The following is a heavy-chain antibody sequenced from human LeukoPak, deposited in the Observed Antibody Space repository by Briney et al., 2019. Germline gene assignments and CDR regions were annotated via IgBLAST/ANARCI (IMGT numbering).Heavy chain of an antibody. V-gene: IGHV3-30*04. J-gene: IGHJ4*02. Sequence: GGSLRLSCAASGLTFTNYAMHWVRQAPGKGLEWVAVIRYDGSKKYYADSVKGRFTISRDNAKNSLFLQMNSLRDEDTAVYYCARGGDGAPYYPDYWGQGTLVTVSS. D-gene: IGHD4/OR15-4a*01. CDR3: ARGGDGAPYYPDY. CDR2: IRYDGSKK. CDR1: GLTFTNYA.